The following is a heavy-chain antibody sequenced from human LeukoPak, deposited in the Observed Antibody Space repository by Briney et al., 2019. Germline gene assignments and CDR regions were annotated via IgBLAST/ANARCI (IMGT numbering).Heavy chain of an antibody. V-gene: IGHV4-39*07. CDR2: TYYGGST. CDR1: GGSISIANYF. Sequence: KPSETLSLTCTVSGGSISIANYFWGWIRQPPGKGLEWIGSTYYGGSTYYNPSLKSRVTISRDTSKDQFSLRLSSVTAADTAVYYCARRSSGRPVDYWGRGTLVTVSS. J-gene: IGHJ4*02. CDR3: ARRSSGRPVDY. D-gene: IGHD3-3*01.